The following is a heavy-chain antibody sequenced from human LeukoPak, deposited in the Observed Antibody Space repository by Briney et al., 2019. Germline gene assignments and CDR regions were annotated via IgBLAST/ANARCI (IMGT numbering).Heavy chain of an antibody. Sequence: PGGSLRLSCAASGFTFSSYSMNWVRQAPGKGLEWVSYISSSSSTIYYADSVKGRVTISRDNAKNSLYLQMNSLRAEDTAVYYCARVTGSWNDYYFDYWGQGTLVTVSS. CDR1: GFTFSSYS. J-gene: IGHJ4*02. V-gene: IGHV3-48*01. CDR2: ISSSSSTI. D-gene: IGHD1-1*01. CDR3: ARVTGSWNDYYFDY.